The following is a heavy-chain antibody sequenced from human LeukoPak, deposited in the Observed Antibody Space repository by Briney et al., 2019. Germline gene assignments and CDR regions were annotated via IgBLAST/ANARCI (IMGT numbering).Heavy chain of an antibody. CDR3: AKDPSDCRVDC. Sequence: PGGSLRLSCAASGFTFYTYAMNWVRQAPGKGLQWVAAISGSGGTTYYADSVKGRFTISRDNSKNTVYLQLSSLRAEDTAVYYCAKDPSDCRVDCWGQGTLVTVSS. J-gene: IGHJ4*02. D-gene: IGHD2-21*02. V-gene: IGHV3-23*01. CDR2: ISGSGGTT. CDR1: GFTFYTYA.